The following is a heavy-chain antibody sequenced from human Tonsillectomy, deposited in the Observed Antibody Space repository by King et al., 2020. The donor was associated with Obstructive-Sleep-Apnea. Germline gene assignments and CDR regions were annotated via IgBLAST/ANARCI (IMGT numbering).Heavy chain of an antibody. CDR2: ISSSRSYI. V-gene: IGHV3-21*01. Sequence: VQLVESGGGLVKPGGSLRLSCAASEFSIINYSLNWVRQAPGKGLEWVSSISSSRSYIYYADSVKGRFTISRDNAKNSLYLQMNSLRAEDTAVYYCARSYCSGGSCYHFDYWGQGTLVTVSS. CDR3: ARSYCSGGSCYHFDY. CDR1: EFSIINYS. D-gene: IGHD2-15*01. J-gene: IGHJ4*02.